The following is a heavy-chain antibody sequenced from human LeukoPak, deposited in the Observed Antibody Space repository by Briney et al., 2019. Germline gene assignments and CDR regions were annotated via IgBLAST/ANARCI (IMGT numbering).Heavy chain of an antibody. V-gene: IGHV1-8*01. J-gene: IGHJ6*02. CDR3: ARGSSSGWYYYYYYGMDV. CDR2: MNPNSGNT. Sequence: ASVKVSCKASGYTFTSYDINWVRQATGQGLEWMGWMNPNSGNTGYAQKFQGRVTMTRNTSISTAYMELSSLRSDDTAVYYCARGSSSGWYYYYYYGMDVWGQGTTVTVSS. CDR1: GYTFTSYD. D-gene: IGHD6-19*01.